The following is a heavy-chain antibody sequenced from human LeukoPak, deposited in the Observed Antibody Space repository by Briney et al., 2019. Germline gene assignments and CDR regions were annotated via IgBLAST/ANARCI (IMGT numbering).Heavy chain of an antibody. J-gene: IGHJ4*02. CDR3: ARFNYDSKYYDY. CDR2: INSDGSST. D-gene: IGHD3-16*01. CDR1: SFTFSDYW. V-gene: IGHV3-74*01. Sequence: GGSLRLSCVASSFTFSDYWMHWVRQAPGKGLVWVSRINSDGSSTNYADSVKGRFTISRDNAKNTLYLQMNSLRAEDTAVYYCARFNYDSKYYDYWGQGTPVTVSS.